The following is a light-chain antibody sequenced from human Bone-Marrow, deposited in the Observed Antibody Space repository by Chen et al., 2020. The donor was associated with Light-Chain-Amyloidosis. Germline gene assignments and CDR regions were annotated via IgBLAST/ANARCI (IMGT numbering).Light chain of an antibody. V-gene: IGKV1-39*01. CDR1: QSISSY. CDR3: QQTYSYLYT. CDR2: GAS. Sequence: DIQMTQSPSSLSASVGDRVTITCRASQSISSYLNWYQQIPGKAPKLLIYGASSLQSGVPSRFSCSGSGTDFTLSISTLQPEDFATYYCQQTYSYLYTFGQGTKLQIK. J-gene: IGKJ2*01.